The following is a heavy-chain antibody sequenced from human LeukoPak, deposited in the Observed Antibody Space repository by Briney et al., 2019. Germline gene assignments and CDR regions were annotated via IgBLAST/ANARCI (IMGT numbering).Heavy chain of an antibody. CDR1: GFSFSSFS. D-gene: IGHD6-19*01. J-gene: IGHJ4*02. Sequence: SLRXXCAASGFSFSSFSMNWVRQAPGKGLEWVSYISGGSSFTYYVDSVKGRFTISRDNAKNSLYLQMNSLRAEDTAVYYCAXXXXYSXXPXYWGQGTRXTVSS. V-gene: IGHV3-21*01. CDR3: AXXXXYSXXPXY. CDR2: ISGGSSFT.